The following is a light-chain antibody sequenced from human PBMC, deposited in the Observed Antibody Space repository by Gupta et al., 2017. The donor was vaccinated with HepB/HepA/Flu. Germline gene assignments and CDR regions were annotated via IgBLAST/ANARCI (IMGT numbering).Light chain of an antibody. CDR1: QSVGTN. CDR2: GAS. V-gene: IGKV3-15*01. Sequence: EIVMTQSPATLSVSPGERATLSCRASQSVGTNLAWYQQTGGQPPRLLIYGASTRAAGIPARFSGSGYGTDFTLTISSLQSEDFAVYFCQQYKNWPPLTFGGGTKVEIK. CDR3: QQYKNWPPLT. J-gene: IGKJ4*01.